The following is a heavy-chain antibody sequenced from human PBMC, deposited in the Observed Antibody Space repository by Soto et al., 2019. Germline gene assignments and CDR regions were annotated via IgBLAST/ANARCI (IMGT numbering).Heavy chain of an antibody. Sequence: EVQLVESGGGLVQPGGSLRLSCAASGFTFSSYSMNWVRQAPGKGLEWVSYISSSSSTIYYADSVKGRFTISRDNXKNSGYLQMNSLRVEDTAGYYCARDIKSGGEYLDFWGQGTLVTVSS. V-gene: IGHV3-48*01. CDR2: ISSSSSTI. D-gene: IGHD5-12*01. CDR3: ARDIKSGGEYLDF. J-gene: IGHJ4*02. CDR1: GFTFSSYS.